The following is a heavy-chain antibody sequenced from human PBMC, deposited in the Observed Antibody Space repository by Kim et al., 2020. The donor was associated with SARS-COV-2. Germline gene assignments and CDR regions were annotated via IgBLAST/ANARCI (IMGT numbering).Heavy chain of an antibody. Sequence: GGSLRLSCAASGFTFRNYWMSWVRQAPGKGLEWVATIKQDGSEKYYVDSVKGRFTISRDNAKNSLYLQMNSLRAEDTAVYYCARLPEAQYFDNWGQGTLVTVSS. CDR3: ARLPEAQYFDN. CDR2: IKQDGSEK. CDR1: GFTFRNYW. V-gene: IGHV3-7*01. J-gene: IGHJ4*02.